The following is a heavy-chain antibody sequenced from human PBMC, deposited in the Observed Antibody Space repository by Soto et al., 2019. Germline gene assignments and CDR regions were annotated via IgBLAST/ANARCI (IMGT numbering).Heavy chain of an antibody. J-gene: IGHJ4*02. D-gene: IGHD3-10*01. CDR2: ISYDGSNK. CDR1: GFTFSSYA. Sequence: GGSLRLSCAASGFTFSSYAMHWVRQAPGKGLEWVAVISYDGSNKYYADSVKGRFTISRDNSKNTLYLQMNSLRAEDTAVYYCARVSYYGSGPDYWGQGTLVTAPQ. V-gene: IGHV3-30-3*01. CDR3: ARVSYYGSGPDY.